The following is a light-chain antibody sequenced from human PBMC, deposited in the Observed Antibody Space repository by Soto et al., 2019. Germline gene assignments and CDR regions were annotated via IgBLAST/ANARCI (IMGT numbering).Light chain of an antibody. J-gene: IGLJ1*01. Sequence: QSVLTQPASVSGSPGQSITISCTGTSSDVVGYNYVSWYQQHPGKAPKLMIYDVSNRPSGVSNRFSGSKSGNTASLTISGLQAEDEADYYCSSYTGSSTLLYVFGTGTKVPVL. CDR2: DVS. CDR1: SSDVVGYNY. V-gene: IGLV2-14*01. CDR3: SSYTGSSTLLYV.